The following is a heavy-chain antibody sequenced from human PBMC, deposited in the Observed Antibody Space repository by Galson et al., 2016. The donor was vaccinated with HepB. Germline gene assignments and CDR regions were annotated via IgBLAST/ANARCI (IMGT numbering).Heavy chain of an antibody. V-gene: IGHV4-34*01. Sequence: ETLSLTCTFYGGSFTNYYWNWIRQPPGKGLEWNGEINQRGSTTYSPSLKSRLTISVDTSNNQFSLRLSSVTAADTAVYSCARLAYHGSGSYFWFAPWGQGTLVTVSS. D-gene: IGHD3-10*01. CDR2: INQRGST. CDR3: ARLAYHGSGSYFWFAP. J-gene: IGHJ5*02. CDR1: GGSFTNYY.